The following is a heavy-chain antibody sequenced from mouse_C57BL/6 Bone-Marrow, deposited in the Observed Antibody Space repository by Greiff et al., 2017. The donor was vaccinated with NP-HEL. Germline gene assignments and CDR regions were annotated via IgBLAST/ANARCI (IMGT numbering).Heavy chain of an antibody. J-gene: IGHJ2*01. Sequence: QVQLQQSGAELARPGASVKLSCKASGYTFTSYGISWVKQRTGQGLEWIGEIYPRSGNTYYYEKFKGKATLTADKSSSTAYMELRSLTSEDSAVYFCASGLPIFPWGQGTTLTVSS. CDR3: ASGLPIFP. CDR2: IYPRSGNT. D-gene: IGHD2-10*01. V-gene: IGHV1-81*01. CDR1: GYTFTSYG.